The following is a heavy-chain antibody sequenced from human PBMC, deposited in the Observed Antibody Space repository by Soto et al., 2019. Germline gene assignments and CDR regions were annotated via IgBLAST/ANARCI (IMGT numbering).Heavy chain of an antibody. V-gene: IGHV4-39*01. CDR2: IYYSGST. Sequence: PSETLSLTCTVSGGSISSSSYYWGWIRQPPGKGLEWIGSIYYSGSTYYNPSLKSRVTISVDTSKNQFSLKLSSVTAADTAVYYCARGLLAYCGGDCENWFDPWGQGTLVTVSS. J-gene: IGHJ5*02. CDR1: GGSISSSSYY. CDR3: ARGLLAYCGGDCENWFDP. D-gene: IGHD2-21*02.